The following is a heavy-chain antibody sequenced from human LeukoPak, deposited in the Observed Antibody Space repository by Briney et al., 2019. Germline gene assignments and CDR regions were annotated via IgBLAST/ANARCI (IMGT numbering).Heavy chain of an antibody. CDR2: IYSSVSS. CDR1: GDSINDHY. Sequence: SETLSLTCTVSGDSINDHYWSWIRRPPGGGLEWLGYIYSSVSSNDNPSLKSRLSISIDTSKSQFSLRLTSVTAADTGVYYCARDINSYYYMDVWGKGTTVTVSS. V-gene: IGHV4-4*09. J-gene: IGHJ6*03. CDR3: ARDINSYYYMDV. D-gene: IGHD2/OR15-2a*01.